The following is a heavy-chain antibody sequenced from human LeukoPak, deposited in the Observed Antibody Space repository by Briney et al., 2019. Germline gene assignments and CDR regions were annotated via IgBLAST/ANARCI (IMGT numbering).Heavy chain of an antibody. J-gene: IGHJ4*02. D-gene: IGHD3-22*01. CDR2: IYYSGST. CDR3: ARENYYDSCGYVY. Sequence: SETLSLTCTVSGGSMSSYYWSWIRQPPGKGLEWIGYIYYSGSTDYNPSLKSRVTISIDTSKNQFSLRLSSVTAADTAVYYCARENYYDSCGYVYWGQGTLVTASS. CDR1: GGSMSSYY. V-gene: IGHV4-59*12.